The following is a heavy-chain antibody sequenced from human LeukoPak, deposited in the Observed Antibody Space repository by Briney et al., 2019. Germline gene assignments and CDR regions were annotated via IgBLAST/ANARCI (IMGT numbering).Heavy chain of an antibody. CDR3: ARDKNRDYDIYYFDY. V-gene: IGHV3-30*04. J-gene: IGHJ4*02. CDR2: ISYDGSNK. CDR1: GFTFSSYA. D-gene: IGHD3-9*01. Sequence: GGSLRLSCAASGFTFSSYAMHWVRQAPGKGLEWVAVISYDGSNKYYADSVKGRFTISRDNAKNSLYLQMNSLRAEDTAVYYCARDKNRDYDIYYFDYWGQGTLVTVSS.